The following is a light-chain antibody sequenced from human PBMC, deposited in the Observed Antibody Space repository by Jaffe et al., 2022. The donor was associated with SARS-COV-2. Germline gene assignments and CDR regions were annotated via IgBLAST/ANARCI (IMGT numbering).Light chain of an antibody. V-gene: IGKV1-27*01. CDR2: GAS. J-gene: IGKJ3*01. CDR1: QAISTY. Sequence: DIQMTQSPSSLSASVGDRVTITCRASQAISTYLAWYQQKPGRVPKLLIYGASTLQSGVPSRFSGSGSGTDFTLTISSLQAEDVAVYYCQKYSSAPFTFGPGTKVDIK. CDR3: QKYSSAPFT.